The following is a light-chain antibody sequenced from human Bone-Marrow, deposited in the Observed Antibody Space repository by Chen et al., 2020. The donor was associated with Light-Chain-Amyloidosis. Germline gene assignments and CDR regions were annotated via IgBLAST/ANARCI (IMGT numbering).Light chain of an antibody. Sequence: SYESTQSPSLLVSHGHTPRITRSGDDFRTRYADWYQQKPGQAPELVIHRDTEWPSGIAERFSGSSGRTTATLTLSGVHAEAEADYHCQSADSSGTYEVIFGGGTKLTVL. V-gene: IGLV3-25*03. CDR3: QSADSSGTYEVI. J-gene: IGLJ2*01. CDR1: DFRTRY. CDR2: RDT.